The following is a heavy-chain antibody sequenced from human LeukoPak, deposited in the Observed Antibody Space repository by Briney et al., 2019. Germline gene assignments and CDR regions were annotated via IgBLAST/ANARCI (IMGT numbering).Heavy chain of an antibody. Sequence: PSETLSLTCTVSGYSISSGYYWGWIRQPPGKGLEWIGSIYHSGTTYYNPSLKSRVTISVDTSKNQFSLRLSSVTAADTAVYYCAREGYDFWSGYYPNSNGGDFDYWGQGTLVTVSS. CDR3: AREGYDFWSGYYPNSNGGDFDY. V-gene: IGHV4-38-2*02. CDR2: IYHSGTT. D-gene: IGHD3-3*01. CDR1: GYSISSGYY. J-gene: IGHJ4*02.